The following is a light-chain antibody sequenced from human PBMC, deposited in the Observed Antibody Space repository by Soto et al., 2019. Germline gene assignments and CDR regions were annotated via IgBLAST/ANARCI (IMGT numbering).Light chain of an antibody. CDR3: QQYNNYPLT. CDR1: QSISTW. J-gene: IGKJ3*01. V-gene: IGKV1-5*03. Sequence: DIQMTQSPSTLSASVGDRVTITCRASQSISTWLAWYQQKPGKAPKLLINTASSLERGVPSRFSGSGSGTEFTLTISSLQPDDLATYYCQQYNNYPLTFGPGTKVDIK. CDR2: TAS.